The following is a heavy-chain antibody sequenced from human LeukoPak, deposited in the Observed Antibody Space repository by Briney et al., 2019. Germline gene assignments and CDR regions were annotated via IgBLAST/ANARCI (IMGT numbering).Heavy chain of an antibody. CDR2: IRYSESA. V-gene: IGHV4-39*01. J-gene: IGHJ4*02. D-gene: IGHD3-22*01. CDR1: GDSVSSTNYY. Sequence: PSETLSLTCTVSGDSVSSTNYYWGWIRPPPGRGLEWIASIRYSESAYYSPSLKSRATISVDTSKNQFSLRLRSLTATDTAVYYCATQDSSHYWGQGTLVTVSS. CDR3: ATQDSSHY.